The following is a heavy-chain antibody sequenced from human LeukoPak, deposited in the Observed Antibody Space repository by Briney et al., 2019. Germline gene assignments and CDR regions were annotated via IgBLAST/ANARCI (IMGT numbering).Heavy chain of an antibody. V-gene: IGHV1-18*01. CDR2: ISAYNGNT. Sequence: ASVKVSCKASGYTFTSYGISWVRQAPGQGLEWMGWISAYNGNTNYAQKLQGRVTMTTDTSTSTAYMELRSLRSDDTAVYYCARSYCGGDCYWEMGYYYYGMDVWDQGTTVTVSS. D-gene: IGHD2-21*02. CDR1: GYTFTSYG. J-gene: IGHJ6*02. CDR3: ARSYCGGDCYWEMGYYYYGMDV.